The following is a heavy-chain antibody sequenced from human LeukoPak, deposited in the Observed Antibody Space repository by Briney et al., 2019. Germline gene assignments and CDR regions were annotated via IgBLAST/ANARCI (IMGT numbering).Heavy chain of an antibody. Sequence: SSETLSLTCTVSGGSISSYHWSWIRLPAGKGLEWIGRVYTTGSTNYNPSLKSRVTMSVDTSKNHFSLKLSSVTAADTAVYYCARDPSGSYSWRYFDYWGQGTLVTVSS. CDR3: ARDPSGSYSWRYFDY. CDR1: GGSISSYH. CDR2: VYTTGST. D-gene: IGHD1-26*01. J-gene: IGHJ4*02. V-gene: IGHV4-4*07.